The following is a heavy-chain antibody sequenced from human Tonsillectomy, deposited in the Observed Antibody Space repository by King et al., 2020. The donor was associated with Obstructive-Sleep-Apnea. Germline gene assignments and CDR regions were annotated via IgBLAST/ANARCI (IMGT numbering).Heavy chain of an antibody. V-gene: IGHV4-38-2*02. J-gene: IGHJ4*02. CDR1: GYSISSGYY. CDR2: IYHSGST. D-gene: IGHD2-15*01. CDR3: ARAIAATPEFVDY. Sequence: QLQESGPGLVKPSETLSLTCTVSGYSISSGYYWGWIRQPPGKGLEWIGCIYHSGSTYYNPSLKSRATISVDTSKNQFSLKLSSVTAADTAVYYCARAIAATPEFVDYWGQGTLVTVSS.